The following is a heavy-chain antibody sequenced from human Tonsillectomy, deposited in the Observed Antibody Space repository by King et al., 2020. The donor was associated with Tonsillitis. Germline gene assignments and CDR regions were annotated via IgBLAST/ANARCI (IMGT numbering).Heavy chain of an antibody. CDR1: GFIFSDHD. V-gene: IGHV3-72*01. CDR2: ITNKVNSYST. J-gene: IGHJ4*02. CDR3: TRCPTWGIYFPPDY. Sequence: VQLVESGGGLVQPGGSLRLSCAASGFIFSDHDMDLVRQAPGKGLEWVGRITNKVNSYSTDYASSVKGRFTISRDDSKNSLYLQMNSLKAEDTAVYFCTRCPTWGIYFPPDYWGQGTLVTVSS. D-gene: IGHD3-16*01.